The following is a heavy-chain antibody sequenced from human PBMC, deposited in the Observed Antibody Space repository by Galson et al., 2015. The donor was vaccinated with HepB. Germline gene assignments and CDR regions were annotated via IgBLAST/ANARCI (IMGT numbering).Heavy chain of an antibody. CDR3: ARDPSGTIAFDI. J-gene: IGHJ3*02. CDR1: GFTVSSNY. Sequence: SLRLSCAASGFTVSSNYMSWVRQAPGKGLEWVSILYTGGSTYYVDSVKGRFTISRDNSQNTLYLQMNSLRAEDTAVYYCARDPSGTIAFDIWGQGTMVTVSS. CDR2: LYTGGST. D-gene: IGHD3-10*01. V-gene: IGHV3-66*01.